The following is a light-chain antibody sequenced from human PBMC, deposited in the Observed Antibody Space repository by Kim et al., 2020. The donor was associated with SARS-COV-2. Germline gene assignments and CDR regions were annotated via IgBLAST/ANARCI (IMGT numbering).Light chain of an antibody. CDR1: TGAVPSDNE. J-gene: IGLJ3*02. Sequence: PGGPGSVNCASSTGAVPSDNEQDWMQEKRGEAGRVLIYSASNKHAWIPARVSGSHRGGKAALTLSGVEREDEAEYYCRLYGGAGWVFGGGTQLTVL. V-gene: IGLV7-43*01. CDR2: SAS. CDR3: RLYGGAGWV.